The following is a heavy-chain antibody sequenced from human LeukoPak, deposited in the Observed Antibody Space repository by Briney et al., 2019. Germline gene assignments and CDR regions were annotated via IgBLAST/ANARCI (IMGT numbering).Heavy chain of an antibody. CDR2: ISSNGGST. J-gene: IGHJ6*03. V-gene: IGHV3-64*01. CDR3: AKGAGYCTNGVCPPWYYYMDV. D-gene: IGHD2-8*01. CDR1: GFTFSSYA. Sequence: GGSLRLSCAASGFTFSSYAMHWVRQAPGKGLEYVSAISSNGGSTYYANSVKGRFTISRDNSKNTLYLQMGSLRAEDTAVYYCAKGAGYCTNGVCPPWYYYMDVWGKGTTVTVSS.